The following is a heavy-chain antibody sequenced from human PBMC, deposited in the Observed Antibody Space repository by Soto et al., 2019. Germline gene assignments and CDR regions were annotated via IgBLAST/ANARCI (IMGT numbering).Heavy chain of an antibody. D-gene: IGHD3-10*01. CDR1: GYTFAGYY. CDR3: ARDPSNYGSGSVYHWFDP. CDR2: INPNSGGT. J-gene: IGHJ5*02. Sequence: GASVKVSCKASGYTFAGYYMRWVRQAPGQGLEWMGWINPNSGGTNYAQKFQGWVTMTRDTSISTAYMELSRLRSDDTAVYYCARDPSNYGSGSVYHWFDPWGQGTLVTVSS. V-gene: IGHV1-2*04.